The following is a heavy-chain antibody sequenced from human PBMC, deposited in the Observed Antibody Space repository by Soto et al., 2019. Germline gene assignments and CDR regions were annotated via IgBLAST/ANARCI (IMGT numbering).Heavy chain of an antibody. CDR3: ARGNHRWLQLWYFEL. J-gene: IGHJ2*01. Sequence: QVQLVQSGAEVKKPGSSVTVSCKASGGTFSSYTISWVRQAPGQGLEWMGGIIPIFGTANYAQKFQGRVTITADESTSTAYMDVSSLSSEDTAVYYCARGNHRWLQLWYFELWVRGTLVTVSS. V-gene: IGHV1-69*12. CDR2: IIPIFGTA. CDR1: GGTFSSYT. D-gene: IGHD5-12*01.